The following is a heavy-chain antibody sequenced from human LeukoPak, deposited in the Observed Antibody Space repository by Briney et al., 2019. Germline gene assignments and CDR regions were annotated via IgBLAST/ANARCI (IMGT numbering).Heavy chain of an antibody. J-gene: IGHJ6*02. CDR1: GFTFSSYS. Sequence: GGSLRLSCAASGFTFSSYSMNWVRQAPGKGLEGVSSISSSSSYIYYADSVKGRFTISRDNAKNSLYLQMNSLRAEDTAVYYCAGYYDILTGYSANYHYYGMDVWGQRTTVTVSS. CDR2: ISSSSSYI. D-gene: IGHD3-9*01. CDR3: AGYYDILTGYSANYHYYGMDV. V-gene: IGHV3-21*01.